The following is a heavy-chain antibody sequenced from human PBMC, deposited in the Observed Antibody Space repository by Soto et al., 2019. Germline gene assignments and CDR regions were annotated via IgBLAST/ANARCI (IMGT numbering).Heavy chain of an antibody. CDR2: ISPDGSVT. CDR1: GFTFSTYW. J-gene: IGHJ5*01. V-gene: IGHV3-7*04. CDR3: ARWIRGTPDS. D-gene: IGHD3-10*01. Sequence: EVQLVASGGGLVQPGGSLRLSCAASGFTFSTYWMGWVRQAPGKGLEWVANISPDGSVTYYVGSMKGRFIISRDNDKKSLYLQVNRLTAEDTAGYYCARWIRGTPDSWGQGTLVTVSS.